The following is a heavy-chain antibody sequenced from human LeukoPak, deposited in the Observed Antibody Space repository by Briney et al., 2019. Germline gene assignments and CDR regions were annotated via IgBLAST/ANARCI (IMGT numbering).Heavy chain of an antibody. V-gene: IGHV3-23*01. D-gene: IGHD3-3*01. J-gene: IGHJ4*02. CDR1: GFTFNTYA. Sequence: GGSLRLSCAASGFTFNTYAMSWVRQAPWERLQWVSGISDSGGNTYYADSVRGRFTISRDNSKNTLYLQMNSLRAEDTAVYYCARGSHYDFWPGDYWGQGTLVTVSS. CDR2: ISDSGGNT. CDR3: ARGSHYDFWPGDY.